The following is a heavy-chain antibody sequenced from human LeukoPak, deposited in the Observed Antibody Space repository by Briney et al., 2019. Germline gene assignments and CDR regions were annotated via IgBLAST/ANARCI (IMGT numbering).Heavy chain of an antibody. D-gene: IGHD4-17*01. Sequence: ASVKVSCKASGYTFTSYYMHWVRQAPGQGLEWMGIINPSGGSTSYAQKFQGRVTMTRDTSISTAYMELSRLRSDDTAVYYCARAGQYGDYGDYWGQGTLVTVSS. V-gene: IGHV1-46*01. CDR2: INPSGGST. CDR1: GYTFTSYY. CDR3: ARAGQYGDYGDY. J-gene: IGHJ4*02.